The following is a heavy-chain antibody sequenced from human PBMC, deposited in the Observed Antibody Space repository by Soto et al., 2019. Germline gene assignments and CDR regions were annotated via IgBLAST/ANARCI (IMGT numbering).Heavy chain of an antibody. CDR3: ARGARQWLHHRDY. D-gene: IGHD5-12*01. CDR1: RVTLSSSS. Sequence: PGGTLGLSCAASRVTLSSSSMNWVLQAPGMWLEWAYYISGNSRYIFYARLVKGRFIISRHHALYSLYLQINSLSAADTAVYYCARGARQWLHHRDYWGRRPRVTVSS. J-gene: IGHJ4*02. V-gene: IGHV3-21*01. CDR2: ISGNSRYI.